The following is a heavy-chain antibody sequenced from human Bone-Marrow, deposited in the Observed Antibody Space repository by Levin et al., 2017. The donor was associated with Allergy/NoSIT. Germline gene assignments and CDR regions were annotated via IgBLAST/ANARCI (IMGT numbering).Heavy chain of an antibody. J-gene: IGHJ4*02. V-gene: IGHV3-23*01. CDR3: AKEEWYRFDT. CDR1: GFSFSVTH. Sequence: GGSLRLSCAASGFSFSVTHMAWVRQAPGKGLEWVATITGGGGDTFYADSVKGRFTISRDNSKNTLYLQLNSLRPEDTAVYYCAKEEWYRFDTWGRGTLITVSS. CDR2: ITGGGGDT. D-gene: IGHD3-3*01.